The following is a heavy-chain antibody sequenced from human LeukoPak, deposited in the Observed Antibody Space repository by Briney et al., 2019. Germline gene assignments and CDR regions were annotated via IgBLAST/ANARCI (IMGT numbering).Heavy chain of an antibody. CDR2: ITGSSSAT. D-gene: IGHD3-16*01. Sequence: GGSLRLSCAASGFTFSSYNMHWVRQAPGKGLECVSYITGSSSATYYADSVKGRFTISRDNGKNSLYLQMNSLRDEDTAVYYCARSQGVFDYWGQGALVTVSS. CDR1: GFTFSSYN. J-gene: IGHJ4*02. CDR3: ARSQGVFDY. V-gene: IGHV3-48*02.